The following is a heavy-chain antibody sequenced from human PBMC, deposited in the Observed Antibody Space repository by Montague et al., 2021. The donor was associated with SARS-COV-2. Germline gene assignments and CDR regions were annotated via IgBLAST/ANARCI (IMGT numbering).Heavy chain of an antibody. J-gene: IGHJ6*02. Sequence: SETLSLTCTVSGGSINSNYCSWSRQPPGKGLEWICNVFYSGSTNXNPSLKSRVTIAVDTSKNQFSLKVSSVTAADTAVYFCASDIGGDGVMDVWGQGTTVSVSS. V-gene: IGHV4-59*01. CDR3: ASDIGGDGVMDV. CDR2: VFYSGST. CDR1: GGSINSNY. D-gene: IGHD3-10*01.